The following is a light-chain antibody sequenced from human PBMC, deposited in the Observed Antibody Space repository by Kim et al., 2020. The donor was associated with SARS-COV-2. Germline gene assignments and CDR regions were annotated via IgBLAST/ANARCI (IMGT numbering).Light chain of an antibody. Sequence: EIVMTQSPATLSVSPGERATLSCRASQSVSSNLAWYQQKPGQAPRLLIYGASTRATGIPGRFSGSGSGTEFALTISSLQPEDFAVYYCQQYDNWPPLTFDGGTKVDIK. CDR3: QQYDNWPPLT. CDR1: QSVSSN. CDR2: GAS. J-gene: IGKJ4*01. V-gene: IGKV3D-15*01.